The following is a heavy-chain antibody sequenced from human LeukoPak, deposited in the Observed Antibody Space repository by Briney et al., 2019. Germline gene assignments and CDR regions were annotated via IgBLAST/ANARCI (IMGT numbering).Heavy chain of an antibody. Sequence: ASVKVSCKPSGYTFTSYGISWVRQAPGQGLEWMGRINPNSGGTNYAQKFQGRVTMTRDTSISTAYMELSRLRSDDTAVYYCARAGIAAADAFDIWGQGTMVTVS. D-gene: IGHD6-13*01. J-gene: IGHJ3*02. CDR2: INPNSGGT. CDR1: GYTFTSYG. V-gene: IGHV1-2*06. CDR3: ARAGIAAADAFDI.